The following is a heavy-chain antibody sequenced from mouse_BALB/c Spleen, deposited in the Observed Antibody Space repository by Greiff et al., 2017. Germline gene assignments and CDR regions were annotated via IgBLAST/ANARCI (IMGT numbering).Heavy chain of an antibody. CDR1: GYSITSDYA. V-gene: IGHV3-2*02. D-gene: IGHD2-1*01. Sequence: EVQGVESGPGLVKPSQSLSLTCTVTGYSITSDYAWNWIRQFPGNKLEWMGYISYSGSTSYNPSLKSRISITRDTSKNQFFLQLNSVTTEDTATYYCARSRGDGNFHYYAMDYWGQGTSVTVSS. J-gene: IGHJ4*01. CDR2: ISYSGST. CDR3: ARSRGDGNFHYYAMDY.